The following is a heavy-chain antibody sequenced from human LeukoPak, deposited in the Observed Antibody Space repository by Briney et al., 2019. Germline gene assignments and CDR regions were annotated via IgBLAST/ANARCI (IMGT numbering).Heavy chain of an antibody. V-gene: IGHV3-64D*06. CDR2: ISSNGGST. Sequence: GGSLRLSCSASGFTFSSYAMHWVRKAPGKGLEYVSAISSNGGSTYYADSVKGRFTISRDNSKNTLYLQMSSLRAEDTAVYYCRTGSGMGTFDYWGQGTLVTVSS. CDR3: RTGSGMGTFDY. J-gene: IGHJ4*02. D-gene: IGHD3-10*01. CDR1: GFTFSSYA.